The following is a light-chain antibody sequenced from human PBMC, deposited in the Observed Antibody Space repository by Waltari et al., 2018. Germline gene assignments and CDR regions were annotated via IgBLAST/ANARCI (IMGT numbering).Light chain of an antibody. V-gene: IGLV2-14*03. CDR2: DVS. CDR3: GSYRYGSSLV. J-gene: IGLJ2*01. Sequence: QSALTQPASVSGSPGQSIAISCAGTSSDVGGYNFVSWSHQQPGKAPKTLLYDVSKRPSWVSDRFSGSQSGNTASLTISGLQAEDEGDYYCGSYRYGSSLVFGGGTRLTVL. CDR1: SSDVGGYNF.